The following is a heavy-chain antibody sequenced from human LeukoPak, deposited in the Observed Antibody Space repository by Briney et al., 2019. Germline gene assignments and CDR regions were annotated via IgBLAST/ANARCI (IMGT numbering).Heavy chain of an antibody. J-gene: IGHJ6*04. D-gene: IGHD3-10*02. CDR3: AELGITMIGGV. Sequence: GGSLRLSCAASGFTFSSYNMNWVRQAPGKGLEWVSSITSSSSYIYYADSVKGRFTISRDNAKNSLYLQMNSLRAEDTAVYYCAELGITMIGGVWGKGTTVTISS. V-gene: IGHV3-21*01. CDR1: GFTFSSYN. CDR2: ITSSSSYI.